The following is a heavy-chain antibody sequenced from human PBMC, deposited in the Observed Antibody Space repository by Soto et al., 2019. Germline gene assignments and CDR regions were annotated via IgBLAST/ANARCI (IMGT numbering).Heavy chain of an antibody. CDR3: ARALRFLEWSPSWFDP. Sequence: NPSETLSLTCTVSGGSISSYYWSWIRQPPGKGLEWIGYIYYSGSTNYNPSLKSRVTISVDTSKNQFSLKLSSVTAADTAVYYCARALRFLEWSPSWFDPWGQGTLVTVSS. J-gene: IGHJ5*02. V-gene: IGHV4-59*01. CDR2: IYYSGST. D-gene: IGHD3-3*01. CDR1: GGSISSYY.